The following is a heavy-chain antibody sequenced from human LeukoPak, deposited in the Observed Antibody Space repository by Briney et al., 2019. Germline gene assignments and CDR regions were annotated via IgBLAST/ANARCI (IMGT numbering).Heavy chain of an antibody. CDR1: GFTFSSYS. J-gene: IGHJ4*02. V-gene: IGHV3-21*01. CDR2: ISSSSSYI. D-gene: IGHD3-3*01. Sequence: PGGSLRLSCAAPGFTFSSYSMNWVRQAPGKGLEWVSSISSSSSYIYYADSVKGRFTISRDNAKNSLYLQMNSLRAEDTAVYYCARDHDFWRGYFDYWGQGTLVTVSS. CDR3: ARDHDFWRGYFDY.